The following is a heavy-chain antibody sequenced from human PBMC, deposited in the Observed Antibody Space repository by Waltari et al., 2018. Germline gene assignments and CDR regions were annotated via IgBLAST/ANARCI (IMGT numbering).Heavy chain of an antibody. V-gene: IGHV4-34*01. Sequence: QVQLQQWGAGLLKPSETLSLTCAVYGGSFSGYYWSWIRQPPGKGLEWIGEINHSGSTNYNPSLKSRVTISVDTSKNQFSLRLSSVTAADTAVYYCARHPRVGATNYYFDYWGQGTLVTVSS. J-gene: IGHJ4*02. CDR3: ARHPRVGATNYYFDY. CDR2: INHSGST. CDR1: GGSFSGYY. D-gene: IGHD1-26*01.